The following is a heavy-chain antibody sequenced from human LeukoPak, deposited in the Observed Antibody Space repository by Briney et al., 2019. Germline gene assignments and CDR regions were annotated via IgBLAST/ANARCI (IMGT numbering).Heavy chain of an antibody. D-gene: IGHD3-3*01. J-gene: IGHJ4*02. CDR3: AASARRFLEWSPPDY. Sequence: SVKVSCKASGFTFTTSAVQWVRQARGQRLEWIGWIVVGSGNTNYAQKLQERVTITRDKSTSTAYMELSSLRSEDTAVYYCAASARRFLEWSPPDYWGQGTLVTVSS. CDR1: GFTFTTSA. V-gene: IGHV1-58*01. CDR2: IVVGSGNT.